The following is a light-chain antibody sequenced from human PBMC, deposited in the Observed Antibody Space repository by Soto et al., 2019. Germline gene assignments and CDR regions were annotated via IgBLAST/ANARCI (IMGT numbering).Light chain of an antibody. J-gene: IGLJ2*01. CDR1: SSDVGGYNY. V-gene: IGLV2-14*01. Sequence: QSVLTQPASVSGSPGQSITISCTGTSSDVGGYNYVSWYQQHPGKAPKLMIYEVSNRPSGVSDRFSGSKSGNTASLTISGLQAEDEADYYCSSCTSINTLVFGGGTQLTVL. CDR3: SSCTSINTLV. CDR2: EVS.